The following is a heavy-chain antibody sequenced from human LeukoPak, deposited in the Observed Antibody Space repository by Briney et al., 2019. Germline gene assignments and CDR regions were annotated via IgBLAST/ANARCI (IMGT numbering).Heavy chain of an antibody. J-gene: IGHJ4*02. CDR1: GYTFTSYG. Sequence: GASVKVSCKASGYTFTSYGISWVRQAPGQGLEWMGWISAYNGNTNYAQKFQGRVTMTEDTSTDTAYMELSSLRSEDTAVYYCATVTYYYDSSGSTTALDYWGQGTLVTVSS. V-gene: IGHV1-18*01. CDR3: ATVTYYYDSSGSTTALDY. CDR2: ISAYNGNT. D-gene: IGHD3-22*01.